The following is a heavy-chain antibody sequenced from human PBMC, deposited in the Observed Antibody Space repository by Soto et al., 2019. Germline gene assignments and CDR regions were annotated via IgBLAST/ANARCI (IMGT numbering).Heavy chain of an antibody. Sequence: GGSLRLSCAASGFTFSTYSMNWVRQAPGKGLEWVSSISSSGTYIHYADSLKGRFTISRDNAKNSLYLQMISLRAEDKAVYYCARDPSDCSSTSCWGYYALDVWGQGTTVTVSS. CDR3: ARDPSDCSSTSCWGYYALDV. CDR2: ISSSGTYI. CDR1: GFTFSTYS. J-gene: IGHJ6*02. V-gene: IGHV3-21*01. D-gene: IGHD2-2*01.